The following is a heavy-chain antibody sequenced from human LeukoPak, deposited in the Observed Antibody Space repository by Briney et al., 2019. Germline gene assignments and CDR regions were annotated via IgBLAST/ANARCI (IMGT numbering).Heavy chain of an antibody. CDR3: ARESRLAVAGTSWFDP. CDR2: IYSGGST. D-gene: IGHD6-13*01. J-gene: IGHJ5*02. Sequence: GGSLRLSCAASGFTVSSNYMSWVRQAPGKGLEWVSVIYSGGSTYYADSVKGRFTISRDNSKNTLYLQMNGLRAEDTAVYYCARESRLAVAGTSWFDPWGQGTLVTVSS. CDR1: GFTVSSNY. V-gene: IGHV3-53*01.